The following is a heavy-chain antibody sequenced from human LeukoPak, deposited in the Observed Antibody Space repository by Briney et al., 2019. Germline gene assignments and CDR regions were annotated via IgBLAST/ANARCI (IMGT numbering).Heavy chain of an antibody. J-gene: IGHJ4*02. CDR3: ARSVSIAAAGTRVYFDY. CDR1: GFTFRNYG. D-gene: IGHD6-13*01. CDR2: ISSSGSTI. Sequence: PGGSLRLSCAASGFTFRNYGMIWARQAPGKGLEWVSYISSSGSTIYYADSVKGRFTISRDNAKNSLYLQMNSLRAEDTAVYYCARSVSIAAAGTRVYFDYWGQGTLVTVSS. V-gene: IGHV3-48*04.